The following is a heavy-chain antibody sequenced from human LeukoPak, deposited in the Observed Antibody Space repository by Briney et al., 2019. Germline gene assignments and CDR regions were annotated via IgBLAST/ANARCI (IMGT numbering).Heavy chain of an antibody. Sequence: PGGSLRLYCAASGFTFSSYAMSWVRQAPGKGLEWVSAISGSGGSTYYADSVKGRFTISRDNSKNTLYLQMNSLRAEDTAVYYCAAGRWYYFDYWGQGTLVTVSS. CDR2: ISGSGGST. D-gene: IGHD1-14*01. V-gene: IGHV3-23*01. CDR3: AAGRWYYFDY. CDR1: GFTFSSYA. J-gene: IGHJ4*02.